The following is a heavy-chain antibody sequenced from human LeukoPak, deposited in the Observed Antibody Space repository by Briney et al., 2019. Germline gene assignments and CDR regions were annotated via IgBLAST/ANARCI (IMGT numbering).Heavy chain of an antibody. CDR1: GYTFTCYY. D-gene: IGHD2-2*01. Sequence: ASVTVSCKASGYTFTCYYLHWVRQAPGQGLEWMGWINPNTGGTKYAQKFQGRVTMTRDTSISTAYMEVTRLTSDDTAVYYCARALVPAAQRLSSWGQGALVTVSS. CDR3: ARALVPAAQRLSS. V-gene: IGHV1-2*02. CDR2: INPNTGGT. J-gene: IGHJ5*02.